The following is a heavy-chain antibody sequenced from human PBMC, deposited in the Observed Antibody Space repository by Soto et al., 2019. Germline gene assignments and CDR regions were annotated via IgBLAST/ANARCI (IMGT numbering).Heavy chain of an antibody. J-gene: IGHJ6*02. CDR3: ARAYGDYRWGYYYYGMDV. CDR1: GYSISSGYY. D-gene: IGHD4-17*01. V-gene: IGHV4-38-2*01. Sequence: SETLSLTCAVSGYSISSGYYWGWIRQPPGKGLEWIGSIYHSGSTYYNPSLKSRVTISVDTSKNQFSLKLSSVTAADTAVYYCARAYGDYRWGYYYYGMDVWGQGTTVTVS. CDR2: IYHSGST.